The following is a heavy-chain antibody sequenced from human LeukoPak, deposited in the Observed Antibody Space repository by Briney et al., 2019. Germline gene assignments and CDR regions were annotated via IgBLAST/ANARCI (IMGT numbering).Heavy chain of an antibody. CDR2: IKQDGSEK. Sequence: PGGSLRLSCTASGLSFSSYWLTWVRQAPGKGLEWVANIKQDGSEKNYVASVKGRFTISRDDTKNSLYLQMNSLRDEDTAVYHCESRRCTATACFAASFNCFDYWGQGTLVTVPS. J-gene: IGHJ4*02. CDR1: GLSFSSYW. CDR3: ESRRCTATACFAASFNCFDY. D-gene: IGHD2-8*02. V-gene: IGHV3-7*03.